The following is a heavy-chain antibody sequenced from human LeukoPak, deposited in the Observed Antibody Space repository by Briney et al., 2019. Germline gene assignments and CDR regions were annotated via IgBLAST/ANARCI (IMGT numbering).Heavy chain of an antibody. CDR3: ARDLGDYVPLVDY. CDR1: GFTFSSYS. D-gene: IGHD4-17*01. V-gene: IGHV3-21*01. CDR2: ISSSSSYI. J-gene: IGHJ4*02. Sequence: GGSLRLSCAASGFTFSSYSMNWVRQAPGKGLEWVSSISSSSSYIYHADSVKGRFTISRDNAKNSLYLQMNSLRAEDTAVYYCARDLGDYVPLVDYWGQGTLVTVSS.